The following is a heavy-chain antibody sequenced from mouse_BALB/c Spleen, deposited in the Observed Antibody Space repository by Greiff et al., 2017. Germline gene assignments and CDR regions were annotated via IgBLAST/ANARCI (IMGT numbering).Heavy chain of an antibody. V-gene: IGHV3-2*02. D-gene: IGHD1-2*01. CDR3: AKSGYVAWFAY. J-gene: IGHJ3*01. CDR2: ISYSGST. CDR1: GYSITSDYA. Sequence: EVQLVESGPGLVKPSQSLSFTCTVTGYSITSDYAWYWIRQFPGNLLEWMGFISYSGSTSYNPSLKSRISITRDTSKNPFFLQLNSVTTEDTATDYCAKSGYVAWFAYWGQGTLVTVSA.